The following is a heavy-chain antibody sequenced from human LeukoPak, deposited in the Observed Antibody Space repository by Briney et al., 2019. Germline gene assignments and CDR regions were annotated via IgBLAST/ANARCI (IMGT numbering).Heavy chain of an antibody. D-gene: IGHD6-13*01. J-gene: IGHJ4*02. CDR3: ARSTEYSSSWVDY. V-gene: IGHV3-53*01. CDR2: IYSGGST. Sequence: PGGSLRLSCAASGFTVSSNYMSWVRQAPGKGLEWVSVIYSGGSTYYADSVKGRFTISRDNSKNTLYLQMNSLRAEDTAVYYCARSTEYSSSWVDYWGQGTLATVSS. CDR1: GFTVSSNY.